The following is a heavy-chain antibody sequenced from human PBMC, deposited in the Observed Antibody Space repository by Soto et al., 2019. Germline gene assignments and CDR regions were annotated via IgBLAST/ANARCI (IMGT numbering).Heavy chain of an antibody. J-gene: IGHJ4*02. Sequence: PSETLSLTCGVSGYSISRGYYWDWIRQPPGKGLEWIGRIYHSGTTSYNPSLKSRVTISVDTSKNQFYLKVNSVTAADTAVYYCARVPPGDPYAYSSGWHYFDYWGQGTLVTVSS. CDR1: GYSISRGYY. CDR2: IYHSGTT. CDR3: ARVPPGDPYAYSSGWHYFDY. V-gene: IGHV4-38-2*01. D-gene: IGHD6-19*01.